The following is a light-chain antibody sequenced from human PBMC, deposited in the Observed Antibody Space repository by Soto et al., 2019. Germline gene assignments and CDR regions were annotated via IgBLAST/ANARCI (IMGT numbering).Light chain of an antibody. CDR2: KVS. J-gene: IGKJ2*01. CDR3: MQATHWPYT. V-gene: IGKV2-30*01. CDR1: QSLVYTDGNTH. Sequence: DVVLTQSPLSLPVTLGQPASISCRSGQSLVYTDGNTHLTWFQQRPGQSLRRLIYKVSNRDSGVPDRFRGSGSGADFTLKISRVEAADVAVYYCMQATHWPYTFGQGTKLEIK.